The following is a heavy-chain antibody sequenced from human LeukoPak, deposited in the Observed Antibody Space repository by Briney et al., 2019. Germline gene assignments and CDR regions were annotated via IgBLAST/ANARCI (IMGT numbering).Heavy chain of an antibody. Sequence: PGGSLRLSCAASGFTLSSNFMAWVRQAPGRGLEWVSVIHTGGSTYYVDSVKGRFTISRDDSRNTFYLQMNSLRAEDAAVYYCAVRVTNGSWSGLWGQGTMVTVSS. CDR3: AVRVTNGSWSGL. CDR2: IHTGGST. J-gene: IGHJ3*01. V-gene: IGHV3-66*01. D-gene: IGHD3-3*01. CDR1: GFTLSSNF.